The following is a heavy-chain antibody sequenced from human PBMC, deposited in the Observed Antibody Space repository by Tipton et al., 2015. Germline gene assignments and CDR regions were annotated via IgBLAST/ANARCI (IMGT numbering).Heavy chain of an antibody. D-gene: IGHD6-6*01. CDR3: ARLMFVAAHLGYYYGMDV. V-gene: IGHV3-30*03. Sequence: SLRLSCAASGFTFSSYAMHWVRQAPGKGLEWVAVMSYDGSKQFYADSVRGRFTISRDNSKNTVDLQMNSLRAEDTAVYYCARLMFVAAHLGYYYGMDVWGQGTTVTVSS. CDR2: MSYDGSKQ. CDR1: GFTFSSYA. J-gene: IGHJ6*02.